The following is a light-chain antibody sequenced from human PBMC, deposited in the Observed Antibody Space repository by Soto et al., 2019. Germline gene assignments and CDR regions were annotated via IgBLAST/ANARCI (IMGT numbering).Light chain of an antibody. CDR2: DAF. Sequence: EIVLTQSPATLPLSPGERATLSCRASQSISSYLVWYQQKPGQAPRLLIYDAFNRATAIPARFSGSGSGTDFTLTISSLEPEDFAVYYCQQRSNWPLTFGGGTKVEIK. CDR3: QQRSNWPLT. CDR1: QSISSY. J-gene: IGKJ4*01. V-gene: IGKV3-11*01.